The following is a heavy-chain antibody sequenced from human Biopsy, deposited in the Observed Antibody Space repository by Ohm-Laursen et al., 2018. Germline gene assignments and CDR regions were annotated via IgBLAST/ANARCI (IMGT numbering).Heavy chain of an antibody. CDR2: IYTGGTT. CDR3: ARHHCTNGVCLGVYFDY. CDR1: GFTFNGDN. J-gene: IGHJ4*02. V-gene: IGHV3-66*04. Sequence: SLRLSCAASGFTFNGDNANWVRQAPGKGLEWVSVIYTGGTTHYADSVRGRFTISRDNSKNTLYLQMNSLRAEDTAVYYCARHHCTNGVCLGVYFDYWGQGTLVTVSS. D-gene: IGHD2-8*01.